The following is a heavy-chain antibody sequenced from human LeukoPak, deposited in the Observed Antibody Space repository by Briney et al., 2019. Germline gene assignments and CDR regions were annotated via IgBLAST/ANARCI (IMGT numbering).Heavy chain of an antibody. D-gene: IGHD6-13*01. V-gene: IGHV4-31*03. CDR1: GGSISSGGYY. CDR2: IYYSGST. Sequence: SETLSLTCTVSGGSISSGGYYWSWIRQHPGKGLEWIGYIYYSGSTYYNPSLKSRVTISVDTSKNQFSLKLSSVTAADTAVYYCARAPRIAAAGKFDYWGQGTLVTVSS. J-gene: IGHJ4*02. CDR3: ARAPRIAAAGKFDY.